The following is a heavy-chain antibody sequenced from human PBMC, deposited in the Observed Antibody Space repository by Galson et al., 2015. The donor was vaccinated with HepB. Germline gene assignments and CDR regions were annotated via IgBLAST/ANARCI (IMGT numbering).Heavy chain of an antibody. CDR2: IIPIFGTA. J-gene: IGHJ5*02. Sequence: SVKVSCKASGGTFSSYAISWVRQAPGQGLEWMGGIIPIFGTANYAQKFQGRVTITADESTSTAYMELSSLRSEDTAVYYCAGEHIVVAPRNWFDPWGQGTLVTVSS. CDR3: AGEHIVVAPRNWFDP. V-gene: IGHV1-69*13. D-gene: IGHD2-2*01. CDR1: GGTFSSYA.